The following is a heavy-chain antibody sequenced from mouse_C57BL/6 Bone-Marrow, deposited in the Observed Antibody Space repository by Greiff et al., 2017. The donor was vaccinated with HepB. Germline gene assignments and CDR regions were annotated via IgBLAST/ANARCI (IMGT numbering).Heavy chain of an antibody. CDR2: IYPGGGYT. CDR1: GYTFTNYW. J-gene: IGHJ4*01. CDR3: AREPYGYAMDY. D-gene: IGHD1-1*02. Sequence: QVQLQQSGAELVRPGTSVKMSCKASGYTFTNYWIGWAKQRPGHGLEWIGDIYPGGGYTNYNEKFKGKATLTADKSSSTAYMQFSSLTSEDSASYYCAREPYGYAMDYWGQGTSVTVSS. V-gene: IGHV1-63*01.